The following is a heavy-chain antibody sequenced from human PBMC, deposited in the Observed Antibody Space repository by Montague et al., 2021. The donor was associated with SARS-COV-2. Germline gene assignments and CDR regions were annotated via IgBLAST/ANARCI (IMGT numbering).Heavy chain of an antibody. Sequence: SETLSLTCSVSGVSITSYYWSWVRQPAGKGLEWIGHIYASGSTXXXPSXESRVRLSIDNPKNQFSLNLESLTAADTAVYYCVRDGGNWYYFDYWGQGALVTVSS. V-gene: IGHV4-4*07. CDR3: VRDGGNWYYFDY. J-gene: IGHJ4*02. CDR2: IYASGST. D-gene: IGHD3-16*01. CDR1: GVSITSYY.